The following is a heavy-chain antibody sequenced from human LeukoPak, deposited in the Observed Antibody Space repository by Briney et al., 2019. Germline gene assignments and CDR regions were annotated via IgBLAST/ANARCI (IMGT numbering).Heavy chain of an antibody. CDR3: ARRGGKNYGDYVLYYYYMDV. J-gene: IGHJ6*03. V-gene: IGHV1-46*01. D-gene: IGHD4-17*01. Sequence: GASVKVSCKASGYTFTSYYMHWVRQAPGQGLEWMGLINPTGGSTGYAQKFQGRVTMTTDTSTSTAYMELRSLRSDDTAVYYCARRGGKNYGDYVLYYYYMDVWGKGTTLTVSS. CDR1: GYTFTSYY. CDR2: INPTGGST.